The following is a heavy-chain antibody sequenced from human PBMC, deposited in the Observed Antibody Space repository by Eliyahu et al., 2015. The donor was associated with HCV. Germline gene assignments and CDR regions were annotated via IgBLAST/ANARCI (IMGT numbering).Heavy chain of an antibody. CDR3: AKDPLARAMVTGYGMDV. D-gene: IGHD5-18*01. V-gene: IGHV3-30*18. CDR2: ISYDGSNK. CDR1: GFTFXSYG. Sequence: QVQLVESGGGVVQPGRSLRLSCAASGFTFXSYGMHWVRQAPGKGLEWVAVISYDGSNKYYADSVKGRFTISRDNSKNTLYLQMNSLRAEDTAVYYCAKDPLARAMVTGYGMDVWGQGTTVTVSS. J-gene: IGHJ6*02.